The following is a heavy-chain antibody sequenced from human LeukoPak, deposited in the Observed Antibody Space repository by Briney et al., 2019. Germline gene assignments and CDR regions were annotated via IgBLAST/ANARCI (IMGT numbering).Heavy chain of an antibody. D-gene: IGHD3-22*01. J-gene: IGHJ4*02. Sequence: VASVKVSCKASGYTFTNYGISWVRQAPGQGLQWMGWISAKNGNTKYAEKFQGRGTMTTDTSTNTAYMELWSLRSDDTAVYYCARDRQDYYDSSGYFDNWGQGTLVTVSS. CDR1: GYTFTNYG. CDR3: ARDRQDYYDSSGYFDN. CDR2: ISAKNGNT. V-gene: IGHV1-18*01.